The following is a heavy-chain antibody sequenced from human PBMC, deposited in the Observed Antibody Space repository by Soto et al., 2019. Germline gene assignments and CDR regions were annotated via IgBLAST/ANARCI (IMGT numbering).Heavy chain of an antibody. CDR1: GFTFSNAW. J-gene: IGHJ6*02. Sequence: EVQLVESGGGLVKPGGSLRLSCAASGFTFSNAWMNWVRQAPGKGLEWVGRIKSKTDGGTTDYAAPVKGRFTISRDDSKNTLYLQMNSLKTEDTAVYYCTTDWGGVTYYYDGMDVWGQGTTVTVSS. CDR3: TTDWGGVTYYYDGMDV. D-gene: IGHD3-16*01. V-gene: IGHV3-15*07. CDR2: IKSKTDGGTT.